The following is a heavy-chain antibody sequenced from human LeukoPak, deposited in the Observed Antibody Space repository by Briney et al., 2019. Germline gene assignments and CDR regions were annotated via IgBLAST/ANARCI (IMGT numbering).Heavy chain of an antibody. CDR2: IKSKTDGGTT. CDR1: GFTFSNAW. Sequence: PAGSLRLTCPASGFTFSNAWLRWVRQAAEKGLEWVGRIKSKTDGGTTDYAAPVKGRFTISRDDSKNTLYLQMNSLKTEDTAVYYWTTDLMTTVTTNFDYWGQGTLVTVSS. D-gene: IGHD4-17*01. CDR3: TTDLMTTVTTNFDY. V-gene: IGHV3-15*01. J-gene: IGHJ4*02.